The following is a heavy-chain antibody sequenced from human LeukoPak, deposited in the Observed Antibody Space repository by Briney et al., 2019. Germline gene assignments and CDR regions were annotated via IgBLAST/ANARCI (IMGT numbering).Heavy chain of an antibody. V-gene: IGHV3-7*03. CDR1: GFTFSSYW. J-gene: IGHJ4*02. D-gene: IGHD5-12*01. CDR2: IKQDGSEK. Sequence: GGSLRLSCAASGFTFSSYWMSWVRQAPGKGLEWVANIKQDGSEKYYVDSVKGRFTISRDNAKNSLYLQMNSLRAEDTAVYYCARRGWLNSRTPVDYWGQGTLVTVSS. CDR3: ARRGWLNSRTPVDY.